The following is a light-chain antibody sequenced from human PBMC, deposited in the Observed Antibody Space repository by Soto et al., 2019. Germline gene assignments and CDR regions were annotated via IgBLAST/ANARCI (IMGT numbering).Light chain of an antibody. CDR1: QSVSSN. J-gene: IGKJ1*01. CDR2: GAS. CDR3: QQYNNWPLT. V-gene: IGKV3-15*01. Sequence: EVVMTQSPATLSVSPGERATLSCRASQSVSSNLAWYQQKPGQAPRLLIYGASARATGIPARFSGGGSGTEFTLTISSLQSEDFAVYYCQQYNNWPLTFGQGTEVDIK.